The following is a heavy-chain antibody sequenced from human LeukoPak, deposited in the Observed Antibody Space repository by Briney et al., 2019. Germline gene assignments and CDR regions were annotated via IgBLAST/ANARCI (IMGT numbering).Heavy chain of an antibody. CDR2: IDHSGSA. V-gene: IGHV4-34*01. Sequence: SETLSLTCGVHGTSFSGYDWIWIRQPPGKGLEWIGEIDHSGSANYNPSLKSRVSMSVDTSRDHFSVELTSVTAADTAVYYCASRDYVWESYRPKKGFDYWGQGTLVTVSS. CDR3: ASRDYVWESYRPKKGFDY. D-gene: IGHD3-16*02. CDR1: GTSFSGYD. J-gene: IGHJ4*02.